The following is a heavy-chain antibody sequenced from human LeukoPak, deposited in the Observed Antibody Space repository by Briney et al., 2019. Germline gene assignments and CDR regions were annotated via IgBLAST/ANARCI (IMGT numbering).Heavy chain of an antibody. J-gene: IGHJ4*02. V-gene: IGHV4-59*01. CDR3: TRDRRDGYNYVDY. Sequence: SETLSLTYTVSGGSISDYYWSWIRQPPGKGLEWIGYISYSGSTDYNPSLKSRVTMSVDTSKNQFSLKLNSVTPADTAIYYCTRDRRDGYNYVDYWGREPWSPSPQ. CDR1: GGSISDYY. D-gene: IGHD5-24*01. CDR2: ISYSGST.